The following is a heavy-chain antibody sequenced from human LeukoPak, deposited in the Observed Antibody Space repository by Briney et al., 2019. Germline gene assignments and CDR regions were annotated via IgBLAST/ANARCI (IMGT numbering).Heavy chain of an antibody. CDR2: IYTSGST. CDR1: GGSISSGSYY. V-gene: IGHV4-61*02. D-gene: IGHD2-15*01. CDR3: AREGRYCSGGSCPIDY. J-gene: IGHJ4*02. Sequence: SETLSLTCTVSGGSISSGSYYWSWIRQPAGKGLEWIGRIYTSGSTNYNPSLKSRVTISVDTSKNQFSLKLSSVTTADTAVYYCAREGRYCSGGSCPIDYWGQGTLVTVSS.